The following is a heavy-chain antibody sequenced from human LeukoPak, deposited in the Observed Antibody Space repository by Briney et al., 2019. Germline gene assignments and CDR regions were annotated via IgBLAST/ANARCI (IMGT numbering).Heavy chain of an antibody. D-gene: IGHD6-13*01. CDR2: IYYIGTT. Sequence: SETLSLTCTVSGGSISTYYWGWIRQPPGKGLEWIGYIYYIGTTNYNPSLKSRVTISVDTSKNQFSLKLRSVTAADTAVYYCARGSTIAAAGRVDYWGQGTLVTVSS. CDR1: GGSISTYY. CDR3: ARGSTIAAAGRVDY. J-gene: IGHJ4*02. V-gene: IGHV4-59*01.